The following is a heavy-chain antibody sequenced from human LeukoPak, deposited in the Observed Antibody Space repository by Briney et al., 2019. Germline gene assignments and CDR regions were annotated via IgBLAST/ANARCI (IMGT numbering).Heavy chain of an antibody. CDR1: GGSISSYY. CDR2: IYYSGST. J-gene: IGHJ3*02. Sequence: SETLSLTRTVSGGSISSYYWSWIRQPPGKGLEWIGYIYYSGSTNYNPSLKSRVTISVDTSKNQFSLKLSSVTAADTAIYYCARSYIAASGRDAFDIWGQGTMVTVSS. D-gene: IGHD6-13*01. V-gene: IGHV4-59*01. CDR3: ARSYIAASGRDAFDI.